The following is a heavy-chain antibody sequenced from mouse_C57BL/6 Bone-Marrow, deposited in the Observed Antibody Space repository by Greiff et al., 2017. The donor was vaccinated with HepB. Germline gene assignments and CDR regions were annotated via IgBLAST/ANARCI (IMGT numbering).Heavy chain of an antibody. CDR3: ARFILGYYYAMDD. V-gene: IGHV3-8*01. CDR2: ISYSGST. CDR1: GYSITSYY. Sequence: DVKLQESGPGLAKPSQTLSLTCSFTGYSITSYYWNLIRKFPGNKLEYMGYISYSGSTYYNPSHKSRISITRDTSKNQYYRQLNSVTTEDTATYYCARFILGYYYAMDDWGQGTSVTVSS. J-gene: IGHJ4*01.